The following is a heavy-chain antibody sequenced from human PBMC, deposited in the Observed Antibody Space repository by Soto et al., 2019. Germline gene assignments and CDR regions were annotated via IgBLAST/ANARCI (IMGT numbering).Heavy chain of an antibody. D-gene: IGHD3-16*01. CDR1: GFDFSRYD. J-gene: IGHJ3*02. CDR3: AIEDDAWTNAYFDI. CDR2: ISASDGSA. V-gene: IGHV3-23*01. Sequence: EVQLLESGGGLVQPGGSLRLSCAASGFDFSRYDMSWVRQAPGKGLEWVSGISASDGSAYYADSVKGRFTISSDNSKDILYVQMNSLRSEDTPIYYCAIEDDAWTNAYFDIWGQGTVVTVSS.